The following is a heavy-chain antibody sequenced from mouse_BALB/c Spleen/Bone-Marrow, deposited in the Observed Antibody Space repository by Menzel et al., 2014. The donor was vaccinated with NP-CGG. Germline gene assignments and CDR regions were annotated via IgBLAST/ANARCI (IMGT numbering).Heavy chain of an antibody. CDR1: GFTFSSFG. CDR2: ISSGSSTI. J-gene: IGHJ2*01. CDR3: ARSYCGSSYYFDY. V-gene: IGHV5-17*02. D-gene: IGHD1-1*01. Sequence: DVMLVESGGGLVQPGGSRKLSCAASGFTFSSFGMHWVRQAPEKGLEWVAYISSGSSTIYYADTVKGRFTISRDNPKNTLFLHMPSIKSEATDMYDCARSYCGSSYYFDYWGQGTTLTVSS.